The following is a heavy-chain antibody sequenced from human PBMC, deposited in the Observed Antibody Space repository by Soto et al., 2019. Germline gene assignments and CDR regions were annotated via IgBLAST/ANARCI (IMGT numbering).Heavy chain of an antibody. V-gene: IGHV4-61*08. CDR2: IYYSGST. D-gene: IGHD2-2*01. J-gene: IGHJ4*02. Sequence: PSETLSLTCSVSGGSVSSGGYYWSWIRQPPGKGLEWIGYIYYSGSTNYNPSLKSRVTISVDTSKNQFSLKLSSVTAADTAVYYCARDSDYCSSTSCYSYDFDYWGQGTLVTVSS. CDR3: ARDSDYCSSTSCYSYDFDY. CDR1: GGSVSSGGYY.